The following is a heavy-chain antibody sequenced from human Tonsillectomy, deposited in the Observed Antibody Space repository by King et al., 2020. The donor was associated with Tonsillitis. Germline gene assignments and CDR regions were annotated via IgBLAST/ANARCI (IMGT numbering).Heavy chain of an antibody. CDR3: VRDYGDFPCY. D-gene: IGHD4-17*01. CDR1: GFTFSSYW. Sequence: VQLVESGGGLVQPGGSLRLSCAASGFTFSSYWMSWVRQAPVKGLEWVANIKQDGSGKYYVDSVKGRFTISRDNAKNSLYLQMNSLRADDTAVYYCVRDYGDFPCYWGQGTLVTVSS. J-gene: IGHJ4*02. V-gene: IGHV3-7*01. CDR2: IKQDGSGK.